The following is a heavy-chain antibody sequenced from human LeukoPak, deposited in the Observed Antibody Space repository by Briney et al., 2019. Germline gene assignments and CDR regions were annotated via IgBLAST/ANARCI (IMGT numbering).Heavy chain of an antibody. D-gene: IGHD2-2*02. CDR2: ISAYNGNT. CDR1: GYTFTCYG. CDR3: ARDRGIVVVPAAIPLHFDY. V-gene: IGHV1-18*01. J-gene: IGHJ4*02. Sequence: ASVKVSCKASGYTFTCYGISWVRQAPGQGLEWMGWISAYNGNTNYAQKLQGRVTMTTDTSTSTAYMELRSLRSDDTAVYYCARDRGIVVVPAAIPLHFDYWGQGTLVTVSS.